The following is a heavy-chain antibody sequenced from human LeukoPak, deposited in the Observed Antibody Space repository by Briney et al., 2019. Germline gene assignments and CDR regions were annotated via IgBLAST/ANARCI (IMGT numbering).Heavy chain of an antibody. CDR3: AELGITMIGGV. CDR1: GFTFSSYE. CDR2: ISSSGSTI. Sequence: GGSLRLSCAASGFTFSSYEMNWVRQAPGKGLEWVSYISSSGSTIYYADSVKGRFTISRDNARNSLYLQMNSLRAGDTAVYYCAELGITMIGGVWGKGTTVTISS. D-gene: IGHD3-10*02. V-gene: IGHV3-48*03. J-gene: IGHJ6*04.